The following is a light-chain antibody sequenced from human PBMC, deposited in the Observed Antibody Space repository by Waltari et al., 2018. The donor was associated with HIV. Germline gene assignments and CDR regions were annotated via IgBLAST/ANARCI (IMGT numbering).Light chain of an antibody. CDR2: WAS. CDR1: QSVLYSSNNKNY. V-gene: IGKV4-1*01. CDR3: QQYYTTPFT. Sequence: EIAMTQSPDSLAVSLGERATVNCKSSQSVLYSSNNKNYLAWYQQKPGQPPKLLIYWASTRESGVPDRFSGSGSGTDFTLTISSLQAEDVAVYYCQQYYTTPFTFGPGTKVDIK. J-gene: IGKJ3*01.